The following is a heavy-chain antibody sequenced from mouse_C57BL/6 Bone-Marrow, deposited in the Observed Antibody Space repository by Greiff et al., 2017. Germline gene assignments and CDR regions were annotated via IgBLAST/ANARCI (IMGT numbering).Heavy chain of an antibody. J-gene: IGHJ2*01. Sequence: EVKLVESGPGLVKPSQSLSLTCSVTGYSINSGYYWNWIRQFPGNKLEWMGYISYDGSNNYNPSLKNRISITRDPSKNQFFLKLNSVTTEDTATYYCARGNYGSSYGFDYWGQGTTLTVSS. V-gene: IGHV3-6*01. CDR1: GYSINSGYY. D-gene: IGHD1-1*01. CDR3: ARGNYGSSYGFDY. CDR2: ISYDGSN.